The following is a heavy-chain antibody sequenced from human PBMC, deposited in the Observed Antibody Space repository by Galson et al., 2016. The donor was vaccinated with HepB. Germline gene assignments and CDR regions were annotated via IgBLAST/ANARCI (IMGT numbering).Heavy chain of an antibody. CDR2: ADVLGGA. V-gene: IGHV4-61*02. Sequence: TLSLTCDVSGDSITGTYYYWSWIRQPAGRGLEWIGRADVLGGANYSPSLKNRVTILVDTSKNQFSLKLTSVTAADTAAYYCARDTMSALDVWGKGTTVRVSA. D-gene: IGHD3-3*01. CDR1: GDSITGTYYY. J-gene: IGHJ6*04. CDR3: ARDTMSALDV.